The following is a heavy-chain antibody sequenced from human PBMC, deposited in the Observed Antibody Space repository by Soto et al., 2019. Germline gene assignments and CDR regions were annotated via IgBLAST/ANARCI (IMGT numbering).Heavy chain of an antibody. J-gene: IGHJ3*02. V-gene: IGHV3-21*01. CDR2: ISSTSGNI. D-gene: IGHD3-22*01. CDR1: GFTFSSYS. Sequence: LRLSCAASGFTFSSYSMNWVRQAPGKGLEWVSSISSTSGNIYYADSVKGRFTISRDNAKNSLYLQMNSLRAEDTAVYYWARDGHYDGSVYDSDAFDIWGQGTMVTVSS. CDR3: ARDGHYDGSVYDSDAFDI.